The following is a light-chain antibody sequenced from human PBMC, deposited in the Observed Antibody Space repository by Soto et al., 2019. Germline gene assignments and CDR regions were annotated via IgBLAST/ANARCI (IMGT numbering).Light chain of an antibody. CDR2: GAS. V-gene: IGKV3-20*01. CDR3: QQYGSSPLIS. J-gene: IGKJ5*01. Sequence: EIEMTQSPATLSLAPGERATLSCRASQSVSSTYLAWYQQKPGQAPRLLIFGASKRATGIPDRFSGTGSGRDFTLTISGLESEDFAVYYCQQYGSSPLISFGQGTRLEIK. CDR1: QSVSSTY.